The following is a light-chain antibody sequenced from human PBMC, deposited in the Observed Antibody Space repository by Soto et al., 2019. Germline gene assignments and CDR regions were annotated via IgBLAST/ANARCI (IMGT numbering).Light chain of an antibody. V-gene: IGKV1-5*03. CDR3: QHYNSYSEA. Sequence: DIQMTQSPSTLSGSVGDRVTITCRASQTISSWLAWYQQKPGKAPKLLNYKASTLKSGVPSRFSGSGSGTAFTLTISSLQPDDFATYYCQHYNSYSEAFGQGTKVELK. CDR2: KAS. CDR1: QTISSW. J-gene: IGKJ1*01.